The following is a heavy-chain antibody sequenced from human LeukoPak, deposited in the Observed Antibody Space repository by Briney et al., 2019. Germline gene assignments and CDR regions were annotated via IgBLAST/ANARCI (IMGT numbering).Heavy chain of an antibody. Sequence: GGSLRLSCAASGFTFSSYGMSWVRQAPGKGLEWVSSISSSSSYIYYADSVKGRFTISRDNAKNSLYLQMSNLRAEDTAVYYCARGETTMALSPFDYWGQGTLVTVSS. CDR3: ARGETTMALSPFDY. CDR1: GFTFSSYG. CDR2: ISSSSSYI. V-gene: IGHV3-21*04. D-gene: IGHD4/OR15-4a*01. J-gene: IGHJ4*02.